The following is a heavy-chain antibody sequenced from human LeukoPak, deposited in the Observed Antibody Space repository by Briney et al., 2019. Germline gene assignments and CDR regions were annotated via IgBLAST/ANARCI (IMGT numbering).Heavy chain of an antibody. J-gene: IGHJ4*02. Sequence: GGSLRLSCAVSGFTFSNYAMTWVRHAPGKGLEWVSSICGKSNNTYYADSVKGRFTISRDISKNTLYLQMNGLRAEDTAIYYCAKESRDSCYSSIDYWGQGTLVTVSS. CDR3: AKESRDSCYSSIDY. V-gene: IGHV3-23*01. CDR1: GFTFSNYA. D-gene: IGHD2-15*01. CDR2: ICGKSNNT.